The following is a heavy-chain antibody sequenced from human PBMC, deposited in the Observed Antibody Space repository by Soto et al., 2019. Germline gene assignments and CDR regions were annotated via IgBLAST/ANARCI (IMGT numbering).Heavy chain of an antibody. CDR1: GYTFTGYY. J-gene: IGHJ4*02. Sequence: ASVKVSCKASGYTFTGYYMHWVRQAPGQGLEWMGWINPNSGGTNYAQKFQGWVTMTRDTSISTAYMELSRLRSDDTAVYYCAITFSSSWYNFDYWGQGTLVTVSS. V-gene: IGHV1-2*04. CDR3: AITFSSSWYNFDY. D-gene: IGHD6-13*01. CDR2: INPNSGGT.